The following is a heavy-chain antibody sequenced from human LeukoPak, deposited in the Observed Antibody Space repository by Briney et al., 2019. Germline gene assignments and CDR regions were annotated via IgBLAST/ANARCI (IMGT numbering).Heavy chain of an antibody. J-gene: IGHJ4*02. CDR3: ARDEEGYNWNSQAFDY. D-gene: IGHD1-7*01. Sequence: GGSLRLSCSASGFTFSTYAMDWVRQAPGKGLEWVSAISTGGDRTYHADSVKGRFTISRDNSKNTLYLQMNSLRAEDTAVYYCARDEEGYNWNSQAFDYWGQGTLVTVSS. V-gene: IGHV3-23*01. CDR2: ISTGGDRT. CDR1: GFTFSTYA.